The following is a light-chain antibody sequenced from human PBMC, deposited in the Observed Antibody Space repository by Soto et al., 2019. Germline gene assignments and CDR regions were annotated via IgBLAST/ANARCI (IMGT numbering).Light chain of an antibody. CDR1: QSVSSN. CDR2: GAS. Sequence: EIVMTQSPATVSVSPGERATLSCRASQSVSSNVAWYQQKPGQAPRLLIYGASTRATGIPARFSGSGSGTEFTLTINSLQSEDFGVCYCQQYHMWPLTLGGGTKVDIK. J-gene: IGKJ4*01. CDR3: QQYHMWPLT. V-gene: IGKV3-15*01.